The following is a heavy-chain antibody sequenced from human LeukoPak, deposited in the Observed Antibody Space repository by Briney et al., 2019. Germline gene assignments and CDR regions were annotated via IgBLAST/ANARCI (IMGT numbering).Heavy chain of an antibody. V-gene: IGHV3-23*01. CDR1: GFTFSNYA. CDR2: ISADGRIT. J-gene: IGHJ4*02. CDR3: AKVGCSTTSCYAGDDY. Sequence: GGSLRLSCAASGFTFSNYAMSWVRQAPGKGLEWVSNISADGRITYYADSVKGRFTVSREYSKNTLYLHLNSLRAEDTAVYHCAKVGCSTTSCYAGDDYWGQGTLVIISS. D-gene: IGHD2-2*01.